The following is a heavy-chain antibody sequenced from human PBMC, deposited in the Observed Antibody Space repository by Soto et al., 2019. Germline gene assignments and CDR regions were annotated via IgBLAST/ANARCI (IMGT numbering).Heavy chain of an antibody. J-gene: IGHJ4*02. CDR1: GGSTRKNW. Sequence: QVQLQESGPGLVKPSGTLSLTCAVSGGSTRKNWWSWVRQTPGKGLEWIGEIHHSVGANYNPSLKSRVPVSVDMAKNPASLNVTSVPAADTAVYYRARGTDYRWDYWGQGTLVTVSS. V-gene: IGHV4-4*02. CDR3: ARGTDYRWDY. D-gene: IGHD2-8*02. CDR2: IHHSVGA.